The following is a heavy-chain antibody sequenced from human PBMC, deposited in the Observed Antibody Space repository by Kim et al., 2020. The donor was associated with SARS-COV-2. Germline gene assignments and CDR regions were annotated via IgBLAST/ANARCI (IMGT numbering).Heavy chain of an antibody. V-gene: IGHV3-30*01. Sequence: VKGRFTISRDNSKNTLYLQMNSLRAEDTAVYYCAREAGDCTNGVCYTFDYWGQGTLVTVSS. D-gene: IGHD2-8*01. J-gene: IGHJ4*02. CDR3: AREAGDCTNGVCYTFDY.